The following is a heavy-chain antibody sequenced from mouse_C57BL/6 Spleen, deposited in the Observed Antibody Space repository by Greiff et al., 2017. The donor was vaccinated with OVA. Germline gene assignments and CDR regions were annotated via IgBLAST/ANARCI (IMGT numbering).Heavy chain of an antibody. CDR2: IDPSDSET. CDR1: GYTFTSYW. CDR3: ARRGVNWDGYAMDD. Sequence: QVQLQQPGAELVRPGSSVKLSCKASGYTFTSYWMHWVKQRPIQGLEWIGNIDPSDSETHYNQKFKDKATLTVDKSSSTAYMQLSSLTSEDSAVYYSARRGVNWDGYAMDDWGQGTSVTVSS. J-gene: IGHJ4*01. V-gene: IGHV1-52*01. D-gene: IGHD4-1*01.